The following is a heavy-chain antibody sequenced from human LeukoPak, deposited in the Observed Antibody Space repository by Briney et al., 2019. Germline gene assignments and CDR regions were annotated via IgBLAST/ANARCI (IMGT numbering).Heavy chain of an antibody. CDR2: INAGNGNT. CDR1: GYTFTSYA. J-gene: IGHJ6*04. Sequence: VASVKVSCKASGYTFTSYAMHWVRQAPGQRLEWMGWINAGNGNTKYSQKFQGRVTITRDTSASTAYMELSSLRSEDTAVYYCARDVHSYYYYYGMDVWGKGTTVTVSS. CDR3: ARDVHSYYYYYGMDV. V-gene: IGHV1-3*01.